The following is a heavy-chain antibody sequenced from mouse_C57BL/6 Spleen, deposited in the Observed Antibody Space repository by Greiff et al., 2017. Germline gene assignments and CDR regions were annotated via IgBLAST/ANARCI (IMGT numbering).Heavy chain of an antibody. D-gene: IGHD3-2*02. Sequence: QVQLQQPGAELVKPGASVKLSCKASGYTFTSYWMHWVKQRPGQGLEWIGMIHPNSGSTNYNEKFKSKATLTEDKSSSTAYMQLSSLTSEDSAVYYCARRAQLRLPAFDYWGQGTLVTVSA. CDR1: GYTFTSYW. CDR2: IHPNSGST. CDR3: ARRAQLRLPAFDY. V-gene: IGHV1-64*01. J-gene: IGHJ3*01.